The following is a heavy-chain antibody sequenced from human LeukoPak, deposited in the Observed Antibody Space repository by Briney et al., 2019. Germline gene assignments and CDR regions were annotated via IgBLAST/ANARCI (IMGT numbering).Heavy chain of an antibody. J-gene: IGHJ4*02. CDR1: GGTFSTYT. Sequence: ASVKVSCKASGGTFSTYTFTWVRQAPGQGLEWMGRIIPILGVSNYAQKFQGRLTITADKSTSTAYMELSSLRSEDTAVYYCARGWQVSTGAYFDYWGQGTLVTVSS. V-gene: IGHV1-69*02. CDR3: ARGWQVSTGAYFDY. D-gene: IGHD3-10*01. CDR2: IIPILGVS.